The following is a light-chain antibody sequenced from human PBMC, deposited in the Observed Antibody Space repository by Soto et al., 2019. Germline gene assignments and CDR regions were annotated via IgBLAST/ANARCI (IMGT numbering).Light chain of an antibody. CDR2: GAS. CDR3: HQSYSTPHT. CDR1: QSISRY. Sequence: DIQMTQSPTSLSASVGDRVTITCRARQSISRYLNWYQQKPGKAPKLLIYGASTLRGGVPSRFSGSVSGTDVTLTINSLQPEDFASYFCHQSYSTPHTFGQGNKLETK. V-gene: IGKV1-39*01. J-gene: IGKJ2*01.